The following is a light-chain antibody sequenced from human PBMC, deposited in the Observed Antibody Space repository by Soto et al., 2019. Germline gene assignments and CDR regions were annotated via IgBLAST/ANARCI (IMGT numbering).Light chain of an antibody. J-gene: IGKJ1*01. CDR2: GAS. CDR3: QQYNNWPRGT. CDR1: QSVSSN. Sequence: EIVMTQSPDTLSVSPGERATLSCRASQSVSSNLAWYQQKPGQAPRLLIYGASIRATGIPVRFSGSGSGTEFTLTISSLQSEDFVVYYCQQYNNWPRGTFGPGTKVEIK. V-gene: IGKV3-15*01.